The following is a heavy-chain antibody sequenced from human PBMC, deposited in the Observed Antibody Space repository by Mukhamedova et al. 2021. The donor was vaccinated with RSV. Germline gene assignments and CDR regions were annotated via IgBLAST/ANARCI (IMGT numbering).Heavy chain of an antibody. CDR2: IYYSGST. V-gene: IGHV4-59*01. Sequence: WIRQPPGKGLEWIGNIYYSGSTSYNASLKSRVTISVDMSKNQFSLKLTSVTTADTAVYYCARFGGCGGDCYVLDYWGQGTRVTVS. CDR3: ARFGGCGGDCYVLDY. J-gene: IGHJ4*02. D-gene: IGHD2-21*02.